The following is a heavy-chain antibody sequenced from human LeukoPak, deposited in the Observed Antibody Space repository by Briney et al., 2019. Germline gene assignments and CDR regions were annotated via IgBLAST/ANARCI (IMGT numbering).Heavy chain of an antibody. CDR1: GYTFTGYY. J-gene: IGHJ3*02. V-gene: IGHV1-2*02. Sequence: ASVKVSCKASGYTFTGYYMHWVRQAPGQGLEWMGWTNPNRGGTNHAQKFQGRVTMTRDTSISTAYMELSRLTSDDTAAYFCARSFIDYGAMPWALDIWGQGTMVTVSS. D-gene: IGHD4-17*01. CDR2: TNPNRGGT. CDR3: ARSFIDYGAMPWALDI.